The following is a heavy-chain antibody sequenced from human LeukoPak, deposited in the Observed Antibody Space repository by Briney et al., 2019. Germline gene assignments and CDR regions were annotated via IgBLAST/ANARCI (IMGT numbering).Heavy chain of an antibody. V-gene: IGHV1-18*01. Sequence: ASVKVSCEASGYTLTSYGINWMRQAPGQGLEWMGWISTQSGNTNYAQKVQGRLTLTTDRSTNTAYKELRSLRSDDTAVYYCARGAYGDKWGQGTMVTVSS. J-gene: IGHJ4*02. CDR1: GYTLTSYG. D-gene: IGHD4-17*01. CDR2: ISTQSGNT. CDR3: ARGAYGDK.